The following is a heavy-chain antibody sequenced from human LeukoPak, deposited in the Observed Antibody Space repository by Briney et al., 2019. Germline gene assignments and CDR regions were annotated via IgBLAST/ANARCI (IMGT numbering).Heavy chain of an antibody. V-gene: IGHV4-61*02. D-gene: IGHD3-3*01. J-gene: IGHJ5*02. CDR2: IYTSGST. CDR1: GGSLSSGSYY. Sequence: SETLSLTCTVSGGSLSSGSYYWSWIRQPAGKGLEWIRRIYTSGSTNYNPSLKSRVAISVDTSKNQFSLKLSSVTAADTAVYYCARDTAYDFWSGYRGGWFDPWGQGTLVTVSS. CDR3: ARDTAYDFWSGYRGGWFDP.